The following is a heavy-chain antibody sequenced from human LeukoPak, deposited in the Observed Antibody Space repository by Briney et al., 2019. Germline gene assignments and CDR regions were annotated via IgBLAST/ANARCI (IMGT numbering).Heavy chain of an antibody. J-gene: IGHJ6*03. Sequence: GGSLRLSCAASGLVVGSEFMSWVRPAPGRGLEWVSVIYSGGSTYYADSVKGRFTISRDNAKNSLYLQMNSLRAEDTAVYYCAARYSSSWYVPYYYMDVWGKGTTVTVSS. CDR3: AARYSSSWYVPYYYMDV. V-gene: IGHV3-53*01. D-gene: IGHD6-13*01. CDR2: IYSGGST. CDR1: GLVVGSEF.